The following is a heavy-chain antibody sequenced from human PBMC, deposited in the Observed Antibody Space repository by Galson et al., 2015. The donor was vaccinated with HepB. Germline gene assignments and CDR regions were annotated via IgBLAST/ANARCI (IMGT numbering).Heavy chain of an antibody. D-gene: IGHD5-24*01. CDR1: GFAFSTYA. J-gene: IGHJ4*02. V-gene: IGHV3-23*01. Sequence: SLRLSCAASGFAFSTYAMNWVRQAPGKGLEWVSTISGSGYSAYYADSVKGRFTISRHNSKNTVYLQMNGLRAGDTAVYYCATAAGYNYDSYFFDYWGQGSLVTVSS. CDR3: ATAAGYNYDSYFFDY. CDR2: ISGSGYSA.